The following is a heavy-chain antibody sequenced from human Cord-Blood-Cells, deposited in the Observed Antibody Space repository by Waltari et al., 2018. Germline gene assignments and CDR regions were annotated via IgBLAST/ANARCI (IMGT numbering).Heavy chain of an antibody. CDR1: GGSISSSSYY. Sequence: QLQLQESGPGLVKPSETLSLTCTVSGGSISSSSYYWGWIRQPPGKGLERIGSIYYSGSTYYNPSLKSRVTISVDTSKNQFSLKLSSVTAADTAVYYCARTLGWYDAFDIWGQGTMVTVSS. J-gene: IGHJ3*02. V-gene: IGHV4-39*01. CDR2: IYYSGST. CDR3: ARTLGWYDAFDI. D-gene: IGHD6-19*01.